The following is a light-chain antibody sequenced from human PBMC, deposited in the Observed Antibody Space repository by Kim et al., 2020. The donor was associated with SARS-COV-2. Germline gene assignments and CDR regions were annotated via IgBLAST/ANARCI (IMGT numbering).Light chain of an antibody. CDR2: AAS. CDR3: QQSHNLPFT. Sequence: DIQMTQSPSSLSASVGDRVTITCRASQSIGNHLNWYHHKPGGPPKLLIYAASTLQSGVPSRFSGSGSGTEFTLTISSLQPDDLAMYFCQQSHNLPFTFGGGTKVDIK. CDR1: QSIGNH. J-gene: IGKJ4*01. V-gene: IGKV1-39*01.